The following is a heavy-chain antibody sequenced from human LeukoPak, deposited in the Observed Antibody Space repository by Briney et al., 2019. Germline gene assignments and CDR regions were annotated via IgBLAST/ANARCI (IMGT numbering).Heavy chain of an antibody. CDR2: IYTSGST. J-gene: IGHJ4*02. D-gene: IGHD5-12*01. Sequence: PSETLSLTCTVSGGSIRSYYWSWIRQPAGKGLEWIGRIYTSGSTNYNPSLKSRVTISVDTSKNQFSLKLSSVTAADTAVYYCARVVVATISNYFDYWGQGTLVTVSS. CDR1: GGSIRSYY. CDR3: ARVVVATISNYFDY. V-gene: IGHV4-4*07.